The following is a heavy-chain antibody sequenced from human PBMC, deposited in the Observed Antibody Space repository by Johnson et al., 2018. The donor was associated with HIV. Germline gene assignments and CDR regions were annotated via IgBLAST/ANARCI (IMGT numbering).Heavy chain of an antibody. CDR3: ARPRIEVLPAGAFDL. Sequence: QVQLVESGGGVVQPGRSLRLSCAASGFTFSSYAMHWVRQAPGKGLEWVAVISYDGSNKYYADSVKGRFTISRDNSKSTLSLQMNTLRAEDTAIYYCARPRIEVLPAGAFDLWGPGTMVTVSP. D-gene: IGHD2-2*01. CDR2: ISYDGSNK. V-gene: IGHV3-30*04. J-gene: IGHJ3*01. CDR1: GFTFSSYA.